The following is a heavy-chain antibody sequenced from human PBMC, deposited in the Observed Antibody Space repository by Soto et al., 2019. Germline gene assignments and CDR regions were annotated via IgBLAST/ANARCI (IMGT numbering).Heavy chain of an antibody. CDR1: SDSISIYY. Sequence: SETLSLTCTVSSDSISIYYWSWIRQPPGKRLEWIGYISYSGSTDYNPSLKSRVTISGDTSKNQFSLKVSSVTAADTAVYYCARGTSWKLPFDYWGQGNLVTVSS. J-gene: IGHJ4*02. CDR3: ARGTSWKLPFDY. CDR2: ISYSGST. D-gene: IGHD1-1*01. V-gene: IGHV4-59*01.